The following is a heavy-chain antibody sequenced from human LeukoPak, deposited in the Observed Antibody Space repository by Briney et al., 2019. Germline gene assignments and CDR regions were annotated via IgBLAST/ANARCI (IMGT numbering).Heavy chain of an antibody. J-gene: IGHJ4*02. CDR2: INHSGST. CDR1: GGSFSGYY. CDR3: ATLLYSGYDSVS. V-gene: IGHV4-34*01. D-gene: IGHD5-12*01. Sequence: SETLSLTCAVYGGSFSGYYWSWIRQPPGKGLEWIGEINHSGSTNYNPSLKSRVTISVDTSKNQFSLKLSSVIAADTAVYYCATLLYSGYDSVSWGQGTLVTVSS.